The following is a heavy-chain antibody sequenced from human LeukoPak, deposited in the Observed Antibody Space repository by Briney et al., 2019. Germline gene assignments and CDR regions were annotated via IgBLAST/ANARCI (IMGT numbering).Heavy chain of an antibody. D-gene: IGHD4-17*01. CDR2: ISYDGSNK. CDR1: GFTFSSYG. J-gene: IGHJ3*02. Sequence: PGGSLRLSCAASGFTFSSYGMHWVRQAPGKGLEWVAVISYDGSNKYYADSVKGRFTISRDNSKNTLYLQMNSLRAEDTAVYYCAKYGDYGAFDIWGQGTMVTVSS. V-gene: IGHV3-30*18. CDR3: AKYGDYGAFDI.